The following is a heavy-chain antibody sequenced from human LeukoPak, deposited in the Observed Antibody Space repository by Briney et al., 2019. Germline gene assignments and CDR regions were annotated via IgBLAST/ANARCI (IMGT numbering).Heavy chain of an antibody. V-gene: IGHV3-23*01. CDR1: GFTFSSYA. D-gene: IGHD1-26*01. CDR3: ARCLVGVTYYFDY. Sequence: GGSLRLSCAASGFTFSSYAMSWVRQAPGKGLEWVSAISGSGTSTYYADSVKGRFTISRDNSKNTLYLQMNSLRAEDTAVYYCARCLVGVTYYFDYWGQGTLVTVSS. J-gene: IGHJ4*02. CDR2: ISGSGTST.